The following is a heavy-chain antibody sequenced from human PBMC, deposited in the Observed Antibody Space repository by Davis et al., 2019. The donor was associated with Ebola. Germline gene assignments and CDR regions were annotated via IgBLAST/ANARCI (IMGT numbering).Heavy chain of an antibody. D-gene: IGHD3-22*01. CDR3: ARDIRLYDSSGFAYFDY. Sequence: MPSETLSLTCAVYGGSFSGYYWSWIRQPPGKGLEWIGEINHSGSTNYNPSLKSRVTISTDASKNQFSLRLTSVTAADTAVYYCARDIRLYDSSGFAYFDYWGQGALVTVSS. J-gene: IGHJ4*02. CDR1: GGSFSGYY. CDR2: INHSGST. V-gene: IGHV4-34*01.